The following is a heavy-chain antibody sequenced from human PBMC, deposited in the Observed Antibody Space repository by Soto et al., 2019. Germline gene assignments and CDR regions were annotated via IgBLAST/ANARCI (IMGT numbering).Heavy chain of an antibody. CDR1: GFTFSSYG. CDR2: IWYDGSNK. V-gene: IGHV3-33*01. CDR3: ARTKMAGPFDY. D-gene: IGHD6-19*01. Sequence: QVQLVESGGGVVQPGRSLRLSCAASGFTFSSYGMHWVRQAPGKGLEWVAAIWYDGSNKYYADSVKGRFTISRDNSKNTLYLQMNSLRAEDTAVYYCARTKMAGPFDYWGQGTLVTVSS. J-gene: IGHJ4*02.